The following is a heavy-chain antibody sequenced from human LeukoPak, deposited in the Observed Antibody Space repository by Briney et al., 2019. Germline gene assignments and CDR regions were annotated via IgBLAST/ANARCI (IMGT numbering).Heavy chain of an antibody. CDR3: ARDIRYYDTPGAFYI. Sequence: QPGGSLRLSCAASGFTFSSYSMNWVRQAPGKGLEWVSYISSSSSTIYYADSVKGRFTISRDNAKNSLYLQMNSLRAEDTAVYYCARDIRYYDTPGAFYIWGQGTMVTVSS. CDR1: GFTFSSYS. V-gene: IGHV3-48*01. D-gene: IGHD3-22*01. J-gene: IGHJ3*02. CDR2: ISSSSSTI.